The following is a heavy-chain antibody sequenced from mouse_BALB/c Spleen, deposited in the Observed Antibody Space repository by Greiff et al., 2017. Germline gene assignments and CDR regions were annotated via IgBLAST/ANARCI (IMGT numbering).Heavy chain of an antibody. J-gene: IGHJ4*01. CDR2: IYPGSGST. CDR1: GYTFTSYW. D-gene: IGHD2-4*01. CDR3: TRSLITRAMDY. V-gene: IGHV1S22*01. Sequence: LQQPGSELVRPGASVKLSCKASGYTFTSYWMHWVKQRHGQGLEWIGNIYPGSGSTNYDEKFKSKGTLTVDTYSSTAYMHLSSLTSEDSAVYYCTRSLITRAMDYWGQGTSVTVSS.